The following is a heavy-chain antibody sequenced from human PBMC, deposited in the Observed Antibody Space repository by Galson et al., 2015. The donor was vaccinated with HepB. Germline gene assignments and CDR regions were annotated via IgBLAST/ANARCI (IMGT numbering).Heavy chain of an antibody. CDR3: ARGGSYLELLP. CDR2: ISSSSTI. Sequence: SLRLSCAASGFTFSSYSMNWVRQAPGKGLEWVSYISSSSTIYYADSVKGRFTISRDNAKNSLYLQMNSLRDEDTAVYYCARGGSYLELLPWGQGTMVTVSS. J-gene: IGHJ3*01. V-gene: IGHV3-48*02. D-gene: IGHD1-7*01. CDR1: GFTFSSYS.